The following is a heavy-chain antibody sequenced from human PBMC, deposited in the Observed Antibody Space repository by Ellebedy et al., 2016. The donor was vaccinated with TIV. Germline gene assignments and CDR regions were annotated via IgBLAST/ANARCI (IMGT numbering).Heavy chain of an antibody. CDR3: ANRTLAVAGTDWFDP. V-gene: IGHV4-34*01. CDR2: INRSGNT. J-gene: IGHJ5*02. D-gene: IGHD6-19*01. CDR1: GGSFRDYF. Sequence: GSLRLSCAVYGGSFRDYFWIWIRQPPGKGLEWIGEINRSGNTNYNPSLKSLVTISVDTSKNQFSLKLSSVTAADTAVYYCANRTLAVAGTDWFDPWGQGTLVTVSS.